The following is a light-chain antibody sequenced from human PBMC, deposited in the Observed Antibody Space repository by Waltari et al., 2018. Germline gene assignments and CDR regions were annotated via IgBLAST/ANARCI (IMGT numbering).Light chain of an antibody. V-gene: IGKV4-1*01. CDR2: WAS. J-gene: IGKJ3*01. Sequence: DIVMTQSPDSLAVSLGARATITCKSSQSLFYSSNSKNYLAWYQQKPGQSPKLLIYWASTRESGVPDRFSGSGSGTDFTLTISTLQAEDVAVYYCHQYYSLFTFGPGTKVDIK. CDR1: QSLFYSSNSKNY. CDR3: HQYYSLFT.